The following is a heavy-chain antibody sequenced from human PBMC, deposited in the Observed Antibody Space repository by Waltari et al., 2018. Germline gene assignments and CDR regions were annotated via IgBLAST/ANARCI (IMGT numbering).Heavy chain of an antibody. CDR1: GGSMSAHYLD. J-gene: IGHJ5*02. V-gene: IGHV4-39*01. Sequence: QLQLQESGPGLVKPSETLSLTGSVSGGSMSAHYLDWGCIRQPPGRELEWIGSISYGGTTYYNPSLESRVTILVDTSKNQFSLKVRSVTAADTAIYFCARQEAAVSKWFDPWGQGILVTVSS. D-gene: IGHD2-15*01. CDR3: ARQEAAVSKWFDP. CDR2: ISYGGTT.